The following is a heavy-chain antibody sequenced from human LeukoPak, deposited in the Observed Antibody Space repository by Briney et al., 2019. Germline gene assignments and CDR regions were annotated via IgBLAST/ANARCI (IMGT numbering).Heavy chain of an antibody. Sequence: SETLSLTCAVYGGSFSGYYWSWIRQPPGKGLEWIGEINHSGSTNYNPSLKSRVTISVDTSKNQFSPKLSSVTAADTAVYYCARIGYSSGWYAANFDYWGQGTLVTVSS. J-gene: IGHJ4*02. CDR1: GGSFSGYY. CDR3: ARIGYSSGWYAANFDY. CDR2: INHSGST. D-gene: IGHD6-19*01. V-gene: IGHV4-34*01.